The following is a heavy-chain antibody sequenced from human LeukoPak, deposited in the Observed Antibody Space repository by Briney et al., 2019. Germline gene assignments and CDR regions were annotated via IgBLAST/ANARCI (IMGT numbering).Heavy chain of an antibody. CDR2: IYTSGST. CDR1: GGSISSYY. J-gene: IGHJ4*02. D-gene: IGHD6-19*01. Sequence: SETLSLTCTVSGGSISSYYWSWIRQPAGKGLEWIGRIYTSGSTNYNPSLKSRVTMSVDTSKNQFSLKLISVTAADTAVYYCAREGPRGQMAGPHYWGQGTLVTVSS. CDR3: AREGPRGQMAGPHY. V-gene: IGHV4-4*07.